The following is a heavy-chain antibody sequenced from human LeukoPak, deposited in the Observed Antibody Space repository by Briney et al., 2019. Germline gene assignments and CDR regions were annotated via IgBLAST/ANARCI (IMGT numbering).Heavy chain of an antibody. J-gene: IGHJ3*02. Sequence: PGRSLRLSCAASGFTFDDYAMHWVRQAPGKGLEWVSGISWNSGSIGYADSVKGRFTISRDNAKNSLYLHMNSLRAEDTALYYCAKDAYSYGSDAFDIWGQGTMVTVSS. CDR1: GFTFDDYA. CDR2: ISWNSGSI. CDR3: AKDAYSYGSDAFDI. D-gene: IGHD5-18*01. V-gene: IGHV3-9*01.